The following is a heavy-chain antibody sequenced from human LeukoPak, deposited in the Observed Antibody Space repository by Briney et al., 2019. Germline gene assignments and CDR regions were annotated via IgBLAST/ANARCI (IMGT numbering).Heavy chain of an antibody. CDR1: GGSISSYY. Sequence: SETLSLTCTVSGGSISSYYWSWIRQPPGKGLEWIGYIYYSGSTYYNPSLKSRVTISVDTSKNQFSLKLNSVTAADSAVYYCARCGVQLNWFDPWGQGTLVTVSS. V-gene: IGHV4-59*08. J-gene: IGHJ5*02. CDR3: ARCGVQLNWFDP. CDR2: IYYSGST. D-gene: IGHD2-2*01.